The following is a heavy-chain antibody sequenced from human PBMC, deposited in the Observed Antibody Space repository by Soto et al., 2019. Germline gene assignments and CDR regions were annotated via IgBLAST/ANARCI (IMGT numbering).Heavy chain of an antibody. J-gene: IGHJ6*02. CDR1: GDSVSSNSAA. CDR2: TYYRSKWYN. V-gene: IGHV6-1*01. CDR3: ARDTAMVSLIYYYYGMDV. D-gene: IGHD5-18*01. Sequence: SQTLSLTCAISGDSVSSNSAAWNWIRQSPSRGLEWLGRTYYRSKWYNDYAVSVKSRITINPDTSKNQFSLQLNSVTPEDTAVYYCARDTAMVSLIYYYYGMDVWGQGTTVTVSS.